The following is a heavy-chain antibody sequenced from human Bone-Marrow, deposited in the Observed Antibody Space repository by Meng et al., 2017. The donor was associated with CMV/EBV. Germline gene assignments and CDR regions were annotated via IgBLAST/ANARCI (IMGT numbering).Heavy chain of an antibody. D-gene: IGHD7-27*01. Sequence: GESLKISCAASGFTFSSYAMHWVRQAPGKGLEWVAVISYDGSNKYYADSVKGRFTISRDNAKNSLYLQMNSLRAEDTAVYYCARVNNWGPYYYYGMDVWGQGTTVTVSS. J-gene: IGHJ6*02. V-gene: IGHV3-30-3*01. CDR3: ARVNNWGPYYYYGMDV. CDR1: GFTFSSYA. CDR2: ISYDGSNK.